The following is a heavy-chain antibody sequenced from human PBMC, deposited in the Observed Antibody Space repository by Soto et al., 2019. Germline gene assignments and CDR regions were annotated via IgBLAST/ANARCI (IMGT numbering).Heavy chain of an antibody. CDR1: GLTFSDYG. V-gene: IGHV3-30*18. CDR3: VKNAGTVESLEWRTLIL. CDR2: ISHHGNSH. D-gene: IGHD3-3*01. Sequence: QVQLVESGGGVVQPGRSLRLSCAASGLTFSDYGMHWVRQAPGKGLEWVAVISHHGNSHYYADSVKGRFTISRDKSKKTRYLQMHSLRAEDTAVYFCVKNAGTVESLEWRTLILWGRRTRVTVSS. J-gene: IGHJ2*01.